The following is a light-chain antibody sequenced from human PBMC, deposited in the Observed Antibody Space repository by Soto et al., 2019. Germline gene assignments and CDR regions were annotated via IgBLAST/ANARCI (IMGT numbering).Light chain of an antibody. CDR1: QALVYSDGDTY. Sequence: DVVMTQSPLSLPVTLGQPASISCRSTQALVYSDGDTYLNWFQQRPGQSPRRLIYQASKRDSGVPDRFSGSGSGTDFTLKISRVESEDVGFYYCMQGTHWPWTFGQGTKVEIK. CDR2: QAS. V-gene: IGKV2-30*01. CDR3: MQGTHWPWT. J-gene: IGKJ1*01.